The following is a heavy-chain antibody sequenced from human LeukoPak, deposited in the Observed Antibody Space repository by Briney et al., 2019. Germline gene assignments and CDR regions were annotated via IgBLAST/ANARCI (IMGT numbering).Heavy chain of an antibody. D-gene: IGHD3-9*01. CDR2: INTNTGNP. V-gene: IGHV7-4-1*02. J-gene: IGHJ6*03. CDR1: GYTFTSYG. Sequence: ASVKVSCKASGYTFTSYGISWVRQAPGQGLEWMGWINTNTGNPTYAQGFTGRFVFSLDTSVSTAYLQISSLKAEDTAVYYCARDWRYFDWLGYYYYYYMDVWGKGTTVTVSS. CDR3: ARDWRYFDWLGYYYYYYMDV.